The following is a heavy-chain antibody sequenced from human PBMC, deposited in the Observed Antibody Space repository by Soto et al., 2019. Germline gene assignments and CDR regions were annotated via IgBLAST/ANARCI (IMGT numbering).Heavy chain of an antibody. CDR3: ARDPYDSSSFDF. J-gene: IGHJ4*02. CDR1: GGSISSSSYY. Sequence: SETLSLTCTVSGGSISSSSYYWGWIRQPPGKGLEWIGSIYYSGSTYYNPSLKSRVTISVDTSKNQFSLKLSSVTAADTAVYYCARDPYDSSSFDFWGQGTLVTVSS. D-gene: IGHD3-22*01. V-gene: IGHV4-39*02. CDR2: IYYSGST.